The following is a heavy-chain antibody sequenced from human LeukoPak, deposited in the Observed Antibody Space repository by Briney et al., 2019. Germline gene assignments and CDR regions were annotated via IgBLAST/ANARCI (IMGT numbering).Heavy chain of an antibody. CDR2: IYYSGST. J-gene: IGHJ6*03. D-gene: IGHD3-10*01. V-gene: IGHV4-39*07. CDR1: GGSISSSSYY. Sequence: SETLSLTWTVSGGSISSSSYYWGWIRQPPGKWLEWIGSIYYSGSTYYNPSRKSRFTISVATSKTQFSLKLSSVTAADTAVYYCARGLRGFGEFLYYYYMDVWGNGTTVTVSS. CDR3: ARGLRGFGEFLYYYYMDV.